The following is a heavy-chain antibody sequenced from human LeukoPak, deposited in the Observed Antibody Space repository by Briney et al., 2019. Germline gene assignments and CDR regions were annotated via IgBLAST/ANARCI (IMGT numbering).Heavy chain of an antibody. D-gene: IGHD3-10*01. Sequence: SVKVSCKASGGTFSSYAISWVRLAPGQGLEWMGGIIPIFGTANYAQKFQGRVTITADESTSTAYMELSSLRSEDTAVYYCARGTLYVGEVAFDIWGQGTMVTVSS. CDR3: ARGTLYVGEVAFDI. CDR1: GGTFSSYA. CDR2: IIPIFGTA. J-gene: IGHJ3*02. V-gene: IGHV1-69*13.